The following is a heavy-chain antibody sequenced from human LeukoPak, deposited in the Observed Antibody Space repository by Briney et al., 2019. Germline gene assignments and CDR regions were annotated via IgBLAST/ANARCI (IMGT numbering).Heavy chain of an antibody. V-gene: IGHV3-66*01. J-gene: IGHJ4*02. CDR2: IFGGGST. CDR3: ARGGAGRVYYFDY. Sequence: PGGSLRLSCAASEFTVSSNYMSWVRQAPGKGLEWVSVIFGGGSTYYADSVKGRFTISRDDSKNTLYLLMDTLRVEDTAVYYRARGGAGRVYYFDYWGQGTLVTVSS. CDR1: EFTVSSNY. D-gene: IGHD1-26*01.